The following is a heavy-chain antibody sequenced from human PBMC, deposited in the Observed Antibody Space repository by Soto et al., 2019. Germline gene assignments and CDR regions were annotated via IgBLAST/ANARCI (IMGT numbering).Heavy chain of an antibody. J-gene: IGHJ5*02. CDR1: GYTLTELS. CDR3: ATDSLSNSGYDYVYWFDP. CDR2: FDPEDGET. Sequence: GASVKVSCKVSGYTLTELSMHWVRQAPGKGLEWMGGFDPEDGETIYAQKFQGRVTMTEDTSTDTAYMELSSLRSEDTAVYYCATDSLSNSGYDYVYWFDPWGQGTLVTVSS. D-gene: IGHD5-12*01. V-gene: IGHV1-24*01.